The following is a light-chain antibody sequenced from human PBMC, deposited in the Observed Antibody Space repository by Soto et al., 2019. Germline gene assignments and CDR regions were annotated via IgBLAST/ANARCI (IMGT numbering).Light chain of an antibody. Sequence: DIVLTQSPATLSLSPGERATLSCRASQNIRSYLAWYQHKPGQAPRLLISDASNRATGIPARFSGSGSGTDFTLTISSLEPEDFAVYYCQQRSNWPPWTFGQGTKVEIK. CDR3: QQRSNWPPWT. J-gene: IGKJ1*01. CDR2: DAS. CDR1: QNIRSY. V-gene: IGKV3-11*01.